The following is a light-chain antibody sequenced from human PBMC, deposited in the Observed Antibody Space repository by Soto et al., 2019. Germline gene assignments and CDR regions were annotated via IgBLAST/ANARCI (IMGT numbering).Light chain of an antibody. CDR3: QVWDSSSDHPHMV. V-gene: IGLV3-21*04. CDR2: YDY. Sequence: SYELTQPPSVSVAPGKTARITCGGNNIGSKSVHWYQQKPGQAPVLVIYYDYDRPSGIPERFSGSNSGNTATLTISRVEDGHEADYYCQVWDSSSDHPHMVIGGGTQLTVL. J-gene: IGLJ2*01. CDR1: NIGSKS.